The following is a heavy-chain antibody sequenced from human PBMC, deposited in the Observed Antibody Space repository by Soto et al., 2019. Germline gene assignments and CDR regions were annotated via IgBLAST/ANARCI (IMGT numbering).Heavy chain of an antibody. V-gene: IGHV3-33*01. CDR1: GFDFGSYG. Sequence: QVQLVESGGGVVQPGGSLRLSCVASGFDFGSYGMQWVRRAPGTGLEWMAVIWYDGSTAYYADSVKGRFTISRDNSKNTLFLHLNSLTAEDTAVYFCARAGVGGFFVPVFYGLDVWGNGTTVTVSS. J-gene: IGHJ6*04. D-gene: IGHD3-16*01. CDR2: IWYDGSTA. CDR3: ARAGVGGFFVPVFYGLDV.